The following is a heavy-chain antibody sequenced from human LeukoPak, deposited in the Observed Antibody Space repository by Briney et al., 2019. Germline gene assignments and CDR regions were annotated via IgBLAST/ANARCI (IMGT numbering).Heavy chain of an antibody. Sequence: GGSLRLSCAASGFTFSSYSMNWVRQAPGKGLEWVSYITSSSSIIYYADSVKGRFTISRDNAKNSLYLQINSLRAEDTAVYYCARVLGGSYDFDYWGQGTLVTVSS. D-gene: IGHD1-26*01. CDR3: ARVLGGSYDFDY. V-gene: IGHV3-48*01. CDR2: ITSSSSII. CDR1: GFTFSSYS. J-gene: IGHJ4*02.